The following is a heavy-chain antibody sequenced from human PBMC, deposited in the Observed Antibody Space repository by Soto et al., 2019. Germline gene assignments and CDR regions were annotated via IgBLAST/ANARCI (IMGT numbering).Heavy chain of an antibody. CDR1: GGTFSSYA. Sequence: QVQLVQSGAEVKKPGSSVKVSCKASGGTFSSYAISWVRQAPGQGLEWMGGIIPIFGTANYAQKFQGRVTIPADESPSTASMELSSLRSADTAVYYCARNTAVAHDPFDIWGQGTMVTVSS. CDR3: ARNTAVAHDPFDI. J-gene: IGHJ3*02. CDR2: IIPIFGTA. D-gene: IGHD5-18*01. V-gene: IGHV1-69*12.